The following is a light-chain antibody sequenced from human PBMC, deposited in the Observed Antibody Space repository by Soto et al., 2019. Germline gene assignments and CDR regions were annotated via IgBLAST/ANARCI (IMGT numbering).Light chain of an antibody. Sequence: EIVLTQSPCTLSLSPGERATLSCRASQSVSGSYLAWYQQKPGQPPRLLIYGASSRATGIPDRFSGSGSGTDFTLTISRLEPEDVAVYYCQQYGSSPRTFGQGTKVEIK. J-gene: IGKJ1*01. CDR1: QSVSGSY. CDR3: QQYGSSPRT. V-gene: IGKV3-20*01. CDR2: GAS.